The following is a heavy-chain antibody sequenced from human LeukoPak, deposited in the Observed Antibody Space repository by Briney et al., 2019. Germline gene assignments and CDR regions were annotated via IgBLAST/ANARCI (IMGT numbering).Heavy chain of an antibody. D-gene: IGHD5-18*01. CDR1: GSSFTNYW. CDR2: IYPGDSDT. V-gene: IGHV5-51*01. J-gene: IGHJ4*02. CDR3: ARRHKRGAYSYGVDY. Sequence: GESLKISCKGSGSSFTNYWIAWVRQLPGKGLEWMGIIYPGDSDTRYSPSFQGQVTISADKSITTAYLQWNRLKASDTAMYYCARRHKRGAYSYGVDYWGQGTLVTVSS.